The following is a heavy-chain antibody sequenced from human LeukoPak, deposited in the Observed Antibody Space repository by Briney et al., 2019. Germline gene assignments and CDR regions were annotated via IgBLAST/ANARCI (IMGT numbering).Heavy chain of an antibody. CDR3: ASQGGSGLDYFDY. Sequence: SETLSLTCTVSGGSISGSSYYWGWIRQPPGKGLEWIGSIYYSGSTYYNPSLKSRVTISVDTSKNQFSLKLNSVTATDTAVYYCASQGGSGLDYFDYWGQGTLVTVSS. V-gene: IGHV4-39*01. D-gene: IGHD3-3*01. J-gene: IGHJ4*02. CDR2: IYYSGST. CDR1: GGSISGSSYY.